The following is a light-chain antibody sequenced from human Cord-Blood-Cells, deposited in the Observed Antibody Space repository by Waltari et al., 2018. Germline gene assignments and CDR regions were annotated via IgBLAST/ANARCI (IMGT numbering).Light chain of an antibody. CDR1: SSDAGGYNY. J-gene: IGLJ1*01. Sequence: QSALTQPPSASGSPGQSVTISRTGTSSDAGGYNYVSWYQQHPGKAPKLMIYEVSKRPSGVPDRFSGSKSGNTASLTVSGLQAEDEADYYCSSYAGSNNVFGTGTKVTVL. V-gene: IGLV2-8*01. CDR2: EVS. CDR3: SSYAGSNNV.